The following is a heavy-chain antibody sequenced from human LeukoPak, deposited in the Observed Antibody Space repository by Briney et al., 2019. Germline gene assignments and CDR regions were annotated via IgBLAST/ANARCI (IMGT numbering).Heavy chain of an antibody. D-gene: IGHD4-17*01. Sequence: SETLSLTCTVSGGSIISYYWTWIRQPPGKGLEWIGYIYYSGSTNYNPSLKSRVTISVDTSMNQFSLKLSSVTAADTAVYYCARHAATGTTSSLRFDPWGQGTLVTVST. V-gene: IGHV4-59*08. J-gene: IGHJ5*02. CDR1: GGSIISYY. CDR2: IYYSGST. CDR3: ARHAATGTTSSLRFDP.